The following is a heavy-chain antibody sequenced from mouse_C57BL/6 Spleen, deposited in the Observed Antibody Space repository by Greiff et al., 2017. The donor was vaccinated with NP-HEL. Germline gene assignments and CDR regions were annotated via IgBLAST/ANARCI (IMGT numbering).Heavy chain of an antibody. CDR2: INPSNGGT. CDR1: GYTFTSYW. J-gene: IGHJ1*03. D-gene: IGHD1-1*01. Sequence: QVQLQQPGTELVKPGASVKLSCKASGYTFTSYWMHWVKQRPGQGLEWIGNINPSNGGTNYNEKFKSKATLTVDKSSSTAYMQLSSLTSEDSAVYYCARSEYYGSSLHWYFDVWGTGTTVTVSS. V-gene: IGHV1-53*01. CDR3: ARSEYYGSSLHWYFDV.